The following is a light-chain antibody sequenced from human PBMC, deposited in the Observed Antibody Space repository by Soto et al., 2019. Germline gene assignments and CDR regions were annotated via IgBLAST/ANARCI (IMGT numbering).Light chain of an antibody. V-gene: IGLV1-47*01. CDR2: RNI. CDR1: TSNIGNNY. J-gene: IGLJ3*02. CDR3: AAWDDSLNGVV. Sequence: QPVLTQPPSASGTPGQRVTISCSGSTSNIGNNYVCWFQQLPGTAPKLLIYRNIQRPSGVPDRFSGSKSGTSASLAISGLRSEDEADYYCAAWDDSLNGVVFGGGTKLTVL.